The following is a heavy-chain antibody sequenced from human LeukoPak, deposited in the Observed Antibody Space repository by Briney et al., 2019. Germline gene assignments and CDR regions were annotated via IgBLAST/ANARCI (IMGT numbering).Heavy chain of an antibody. D-gene: IGHD6-19*01. CDR1: GGSISSGGYY. V-gene: IGHV4-31*03. CDR2: IYYSGST. Sequence: KTSQTLSLTCTVSGGSISSGGYYWSWIRQHPGKGLEWIGYIYYSGSTYYNPSLKSRVTISVGTSKNQFSLKLSSVTAADTAVYYCARFIAVAGFDYWGQGTLVTVSS. J-gene: IGHJ4*02. CDR3: ARFIAVAGFDY.